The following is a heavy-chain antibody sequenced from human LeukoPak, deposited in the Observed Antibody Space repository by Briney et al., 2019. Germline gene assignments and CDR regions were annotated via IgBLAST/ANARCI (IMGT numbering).Heavy chain of an antibody. CDR1: GFTFSNYD. CDR2: ISASGDRT. V-gene: IGHV3-23*01. D-gene: IGHD2-15*01. Sequence: GGSLRLSCAASGFTFSNYDISWVRQTPEKGLEWVAAISASGDRTYYADSVRGRFAISRDNSKNTLYLQMNILRAEDTAVYYCAKAGYCGGGSCHNWFDPWGQGTLVTVSS. CDR3: AKAGYCGGGSCHNWFDP. J-gene: IGHJ5*02.